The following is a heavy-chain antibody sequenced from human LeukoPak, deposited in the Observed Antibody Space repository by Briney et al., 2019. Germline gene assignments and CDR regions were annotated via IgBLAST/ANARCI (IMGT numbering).Heavy chain of an antibody. CDR1: GFIFSRYA. CDR2: ISFDGNNK. J-gene: IGHJ4*02. Sequence: PGRSLRLSCAASGFIFSRYAMNWVRQAPGKGLEWVAVISFDGNNKYYADSVKGRFTISRDNSKNTLYFQMNSLRPEDTAVYYCARDWIEMARVGPGYWGQGTLVTVSS. CDR3: ARDWIEMARVGPGY. D-gene: IGHD5-24*01. V-gene: IGHV3-30*04.